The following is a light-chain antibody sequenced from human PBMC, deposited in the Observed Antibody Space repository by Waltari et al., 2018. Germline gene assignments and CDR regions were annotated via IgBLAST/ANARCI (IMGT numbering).Light chain of an antibody. J-gene: IGKJ1*01. CDR3: MQGTHWPWT. V-gene: IGKV2-30*02. CDR2: RVS. Sequence: DVVMTQSPLSLPVTLGQPASISCRSRQSLVPSDGNTYLNWFQQRPGPSPRRLFYRVSNRDSGVPDRFSGSGSGTDFTLKISRVEAEDVGVYYCMQGTHWPWTFGQGTKVEIK. CDR1: QSLVPSDGNTY.